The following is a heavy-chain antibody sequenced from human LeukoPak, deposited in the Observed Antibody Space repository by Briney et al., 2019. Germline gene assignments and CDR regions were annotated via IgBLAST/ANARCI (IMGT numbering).Heavy chain of an antibody. CDR3: ASWVPDRGFDY. Sequence: QTGGSLRLSCVVTGFTFSSYVMSWVRQAPGKGLEWVSSISGSGGSTYYADSVKGRFTISRDNSKKTLYLQMNSPRADDTAVYYCASWVPDRGFDYWGQGTLVTVSS. D-gene: IGHD3-10*01. J-gene: IGHJ4*02. V-gene: IGHV3-23*01. CDR1: GFTFSSYV. CDR2: ISGSGGST.